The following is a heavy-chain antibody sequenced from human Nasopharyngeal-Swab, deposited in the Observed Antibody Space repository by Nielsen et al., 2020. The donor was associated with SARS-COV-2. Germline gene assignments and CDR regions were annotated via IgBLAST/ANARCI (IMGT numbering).Heavy chain of an antibody. CDR1: GFTFSSYD. V-gene: IGHV3-13*01. Sequence: GGSLRLSCAASGFTFSSYDMHWVRQATGKGLEWVSAIGTAADTYYSDSVKGRFTMSRENAKNSVYLEMNNLGAGDTAVYYCARAGVACPGEHCYSYYYYGMDIWGQGTTVTVSS. CDR3: ARAGVACPGEHCYSYYYYGMDI. CDR2: IGTAADT. D-gene: IGHD3-16*01. J-gene: IGHJ6*02.